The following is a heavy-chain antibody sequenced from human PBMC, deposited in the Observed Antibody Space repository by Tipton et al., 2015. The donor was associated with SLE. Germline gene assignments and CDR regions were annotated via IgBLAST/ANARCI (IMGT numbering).Heavy chain of an antibody. J-gene: IGHJ4*02. CDR3: AREAARIDY. V-gene: IGHV3-11*06. CDR1: GFSFSDHY. Sequence: SLRLSCAASGFSFSDHYMSWIRQAPGKGLEWISYITSSGSYSNYADSVKGRFTISRDNAKNSLYLQMNSLRAEDTAVYYCAREAARIDYWGQGTLVTVSS. CDR2: ITSSGSYS. D-gene: IGHD6-6*01.